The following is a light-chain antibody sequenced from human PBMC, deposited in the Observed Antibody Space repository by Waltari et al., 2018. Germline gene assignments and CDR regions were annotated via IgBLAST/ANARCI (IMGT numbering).Light chain of an antibody. J-gene: IGKJ3*01. CDR1: QSVFYNSNNKND. V-gene: IGKV4-1*01. CDR3: QQYYSIPFT. Sequence: DIVMTQSPDPLSVSLGERATINCKSSQSVFYNSNNKNDLTWYQQKPGQPPKVLIYGASTRESGVPDRFSGSGSGTDFTLTISSLQAEDVAIYYCQQYYSIPFTFGPGTKVDIK. CDR2: GAS.